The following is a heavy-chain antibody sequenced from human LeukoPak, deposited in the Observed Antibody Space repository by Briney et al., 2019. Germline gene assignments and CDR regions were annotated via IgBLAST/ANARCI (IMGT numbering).Heavy chain of an antibody. D-gene: IGHD1-7*01. CDR1: GGSISNFY. J-gene: IGHJ5*02. V-gene: IGHV4-59*08. CDR3: ARVGSGTTNRMES. CDR2: IYYSGST. Sequence: SETLSLTCTVSGGSISNFYWSWIRQPPGKGLEWIGCIYYSGSTNYNPSLKSRVTISVDTSKNQFSLKLSSVTAADTAVYYCARVGSGTTNRMESWGQGTLVTVSS.